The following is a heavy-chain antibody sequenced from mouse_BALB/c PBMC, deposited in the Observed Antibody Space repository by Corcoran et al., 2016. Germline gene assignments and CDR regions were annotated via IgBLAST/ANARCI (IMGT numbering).Heavy chain of an antibody. J-gene: IGHJ3*01. V-gene: IGHV1S136*01. Sequence: VQLQQSGPELVKPGASVKMSCKASGYTFTSYVMYWVKQKPGQGLEWIGYINPYNDGTKYNEKFKGKATLTSDKSASTAYMELSSLTSEDSAVYYCAREGITTATGFAYWGQGTLVTVSA. CDR2: INPYNDGT. CDR3: AREGITTATGFAY. D-gene: IGHD1-2*01. CDR1: GYTFTSYV.